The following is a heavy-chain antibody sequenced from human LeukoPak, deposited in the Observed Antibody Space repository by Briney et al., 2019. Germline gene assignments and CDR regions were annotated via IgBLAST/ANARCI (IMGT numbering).Heavy chain of an antibody. Sequence: PGGSLRLSCAASGFTFSSYGMHWVRQAPGKGLEWVAVIWYDGSNKYYADSVKGRFTISRDNSKNTLYLQMNSLRAEDTAVYYCARDGGHYGYNAFDIWGQGTMVTVSS. CDR1: GFTFSSYG. D-gene: IGHD3-10*01. CDR3: ARDGGHYGYNAFDI. CDR2: IWYDGSNK. J-gene: IGHJ3*02. V-gene: IGHV3-33*01.